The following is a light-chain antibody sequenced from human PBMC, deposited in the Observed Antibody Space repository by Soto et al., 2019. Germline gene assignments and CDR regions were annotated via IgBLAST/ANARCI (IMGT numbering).Light chain of an antibody. CDR2: EVT. V-gene: IGLV2-14*01. J-gene: IGLJ2*01. CDR1: NNDVGGYNY. Sequence: QSALTQPASVSGSPGQSITISCTGTNNDVGGYNYVSWYQQHLGKAPKLMIYEVTNRPSGVSNRFSGSKSGITASLTISGLQAEDEADYYCSSYTSNTTLVIFGGGTKLTVL. CDR3: SSYTSNTTLVI.